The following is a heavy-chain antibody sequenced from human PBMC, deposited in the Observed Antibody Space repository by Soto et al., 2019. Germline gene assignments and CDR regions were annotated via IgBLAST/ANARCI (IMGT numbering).Heavy chain of an antibody. D-gene: IGHD3-10*01. J-gene: IGHJ4*02. CDR3: APHHSGSGNSKFVF. CDR1: EYSFRIYW. V-gene: IGHV5-10-1*01. Sequence: GESLKISCQAFEYSFRIYWISWVRQKPGAGLEWMGRVDPNDSFATYSPSFEGHVSISVDKSTNIVYLQWRSLRASDTATYYCAPHHSGSGNSKFVFSGQVTPVPVS. CDR2: VDPNDSFA.